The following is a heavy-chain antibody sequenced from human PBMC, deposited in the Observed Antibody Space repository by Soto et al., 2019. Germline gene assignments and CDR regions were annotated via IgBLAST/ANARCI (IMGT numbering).Heavy chain of an antibody. CDR1: GDTFNFYT. D-gene: IGHD3-10*01. CDR3: ATSYGSGSQAFDY. Sequence: QVHLVQSGAELKKPGSSVRVSCKASGDTFNFYTINWVRQAPGLGLEWMGRTNPILCMSNSALKFQGRLSISADKSTSTAYMDLRSLRSDDTAVYYCATSYGSGSQAFDYWGQGALVTVSS. J-gene: IGHJ4*02. CDR2: TNPILCMS. V-gene: IGHV1-69*02.